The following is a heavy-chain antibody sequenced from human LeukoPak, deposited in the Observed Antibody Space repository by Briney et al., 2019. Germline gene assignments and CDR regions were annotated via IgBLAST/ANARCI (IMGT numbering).Heavy chain of an antibody. J-gene: IGHJ5*02. V-gene: IGHV1-2*02. D-gene: IGHD1-1*01. CDR1: GYTFSDFY. CDR3: ATATVTHTRDP. CDR2: INPYSGAL. Sequence: ASVKVSCQTSGYTFSDFYLNWVRPAPGQGLEWMGWINPYSGALISAQSLQGRLTMTWDTSTGTAYMELTRLTSDDTAVYYCATATVTHTRDPWGQGTPVTVSS.